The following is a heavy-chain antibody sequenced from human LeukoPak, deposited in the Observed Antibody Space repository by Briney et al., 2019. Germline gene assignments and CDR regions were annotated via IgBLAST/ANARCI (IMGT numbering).Heavy chain of an antibody. J-gene: IGHJ4*02. D-gene: IGHD5-12*01. CDR3: ARARGYSGYDWADFDY. Sequence: ASVKVSCKASGYTFTGYYMHWVRQAPGQGLEWMGWINPNSGGTNYAQKFQGRVTMTRDTSISTAYKELSRLRSDDTAVYYCARARGYSGYDWADFDYWGQGTLVTVSS. V-gene: IGHV1-2*02. CDR2: INPNSGGT. CDR1: GYTFTGYY.